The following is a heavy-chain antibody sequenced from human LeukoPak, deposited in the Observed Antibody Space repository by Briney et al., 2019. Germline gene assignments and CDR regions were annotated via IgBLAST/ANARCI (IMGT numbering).Heavy chain of an antibody. CDR3: ARGLPGSAFDI. Sequence: GGSLRLSCEASGFTFSNYGMSWVRQAPGKGLEWVSAITASSSSTHDADSVQGRFTISRDNFKNTLYLQMNSLRPEDTAVYYCARGLPGSAFDIWGQGTMVTVSS. J-gene: IGHJ3*02. V-gene: IGHV3-23*01. D-gene: IGHD2-2*01. CDR1: GFTFSNYG. CDR2: ITASSSST.